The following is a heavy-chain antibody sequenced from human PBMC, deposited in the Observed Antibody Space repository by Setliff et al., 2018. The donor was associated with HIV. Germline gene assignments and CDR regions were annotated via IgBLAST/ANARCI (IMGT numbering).Heavy chain of an antibody. D-gene: IGHD6-13*01. V-gene: IGHV5-51*01. Sequence: GESLKISCKGSGYSFSSYWIGWVRQMPGRGLEWMGIIYPGDSDTRYSPSFEGQVTISADRSTSTAYLQWSSLKASDTAMYYCARHLIPGDPRYSSSWYYWGQGTLVTVSS. CDR2: IYPGDSDT. CDR3: ARHLIPGDPRYSSSWYY. J-gene: IGHJ4*02. CDR1: GYSFSSYW.